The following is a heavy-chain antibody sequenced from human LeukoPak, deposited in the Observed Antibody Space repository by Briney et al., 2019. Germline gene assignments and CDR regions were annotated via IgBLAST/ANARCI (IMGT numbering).Heavy chain of an antibody. D-gene: IGHD2-15*01. V-gene: IGHV1-2*02. J-gene: IGHJ4*02. CDR1: GYTFTGYY. CDR3: TRGRSAYDENTPPHMG. CDR2: INPNSGGT. Sequence: ASVKVSCKASGYTFTGYYMHWVRQAPGQGLEWMGWINPNSGGTDYAQKLQGRVTMTRDTSISTAYMELSGLRSDDTAVFYRTRGRSAYDENTPPHMGWGQGTLVTVSS.